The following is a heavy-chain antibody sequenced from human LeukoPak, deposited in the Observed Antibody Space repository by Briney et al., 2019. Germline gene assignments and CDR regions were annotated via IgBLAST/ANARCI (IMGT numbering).Heavy chain of an antibody. D-gene: IGHD6-19*01. J-gene: IGHJ4*02. Sequence: GGSLRLSCAGSGFSFSSYGMHWVRQAPGKGLEWMAFIRSDGSNKYYADSVKGGFTIYRDNSKNTLYLQMNSLRAEDTAVYYCARILDSAWGELGYWGQGTLVTVSS. CDR2: IRSDGSNK. CDR1: GFSFSSYG. V-gene: IGHV3-30*02. CDR3: ARILDSAWGELGY.